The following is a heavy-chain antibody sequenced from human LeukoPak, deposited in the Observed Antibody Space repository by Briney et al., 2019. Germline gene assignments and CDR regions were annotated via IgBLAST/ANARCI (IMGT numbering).Heavy chain of an antibody. V-gene: IGHV3-48*01. D-gene: IGHD1-1*01. J-gene: IGHJ4*02. CDR3: ARDFNWAFDF. CDR2: ISGGGGNI. CDR1: GFIFSSYS. Sequence: EGSLRLSCAASGFIFSSYSMNWVRQAPGKGLEWISYISGGGGNIHYADSVEGRFTISRDNAKNSVYLQMNSLRAEDSAVYYCARDFNWAFDFWAREYWSPSPQ.